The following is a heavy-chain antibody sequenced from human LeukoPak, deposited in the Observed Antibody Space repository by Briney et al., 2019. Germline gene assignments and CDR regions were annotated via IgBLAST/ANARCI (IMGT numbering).Heavy chain of an antibody. CDR3: ARVPGILTVPPLDY. Sequence: ASVKVSCKASGYTFTSYGISWVLQAPGQGLEWMGWISAYNGNTNYAQKLQGRVTMTTYTSTSTAYMELRSLRSDDTAVYYCARVPGILTVPPLDYWWQGTLVTVSS. J-gene: IGHJ4*02. V-gene: IGHV1-18*01. D-gene: IGHD3-9*01. CDR2: ISAYNGNT. CDR1: GYTFTSYG.